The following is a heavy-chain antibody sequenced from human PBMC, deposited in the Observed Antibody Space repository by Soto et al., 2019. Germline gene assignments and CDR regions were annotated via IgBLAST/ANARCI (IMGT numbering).Heavy chain of an antibody. J-gene: IGHJ4*02. CDR1: GGSMSSSYY. V-gene: IGHV4-59*01. D-gene: IGHD2-15*01. CDR2: IYYTGST. CDR3: ARGVARAYFDY. Sequence: SETLSLTCTVSGGSMSSSYYWTWIRQSPGKGLEWIGYIYYTGSTNYNPSLQGRVTISLDTSKNRFSLNVNSVTAADTAVYYCARGVARAYFDYWGQGTLVTVS.